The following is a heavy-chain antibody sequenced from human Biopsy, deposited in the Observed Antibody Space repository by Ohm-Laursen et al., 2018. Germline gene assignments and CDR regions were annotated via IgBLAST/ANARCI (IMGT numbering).Heavy chain of an antibody. V-gene: IGHV4-59*08. D-gene: IGHD3-22*01. Sequence: SETLSLTCTVSGGSISSYYWTWIRQPPGKGLDWIGDVYYSGCTNRNPSLKSRVTILVDTSKNQFSLKLNSVTSADTAVYYCGRREVGITHDAFDTWGQGTMVTVSS. CDR3: GRREVGITHDAFDT. J-gene: IGHJ3*02. CDR1: GGSISSYY. CDR2: VYYSGCT.